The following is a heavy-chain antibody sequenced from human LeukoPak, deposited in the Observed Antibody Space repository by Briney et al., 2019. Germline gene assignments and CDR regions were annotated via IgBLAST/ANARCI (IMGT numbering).Heavy chain of an antibody. CDR2: ISSSSSYI. CDR1: GFTFSSYG. CDR3: ARDYYDSGSYGGISFDY. J-gene: IGHJ4*02. Sequence: GRSLRLSCAASGFTFSSYGMNWVRQAPGKGLEWVSSISSSSSYIYYADSVKGRFTISRDNAKNSLYLQMNSLRAEDTAVYYCARDYYDSGSYGGISFDYWGQGTLVTVSS. D-gene: IGHD3-10*01. V-gene: IGHV3-21*04.